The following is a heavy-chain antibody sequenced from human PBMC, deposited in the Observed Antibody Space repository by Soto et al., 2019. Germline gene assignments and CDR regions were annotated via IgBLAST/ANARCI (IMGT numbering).Heavy chain of an antibody. D-gene: IGHD4-17*01. V-gene: IGHV3-30-3*01. CDR3: ARSLYTYGDYGPYYYYYGRDV. CDR1: GFTFSSYA. Sequence: GGSLRLSCAASGFTFSSYAMHWVRQAPGKGLEWVAVISYDGSNKYYADSVKGRFTISRDNSKNTLYLQMNSLRAEDTAVYYCARSLYTYGDYGPYYYYYGRDVSGQWNTGTV. CDR2: ISYDGSNK. J-gene: IGHJ6*02.